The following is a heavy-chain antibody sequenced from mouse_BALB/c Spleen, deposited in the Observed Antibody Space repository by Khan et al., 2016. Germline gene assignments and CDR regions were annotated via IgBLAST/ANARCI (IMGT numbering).Heavy chain of an antibody. D-gene: IGHD2-3*01. CDR3: TNIYDGYYEFPY. V-gene: IGHV5-6-4*01. J-gene: IGHJ3*01. Sequence: EVKLVESGGDLVKPGGSLKLSCAVSEFIFSSYTMSWVRQTPEKRLEWVATISSGGTYTYYPDREKGRFTISRDNAKKTLHLQMSSLKSEDTVMYFCTNIYDGYYEFPYWGQGTLVTGSA. CDR2: ISSGGTYT. CDR1: EFIFSSYT.